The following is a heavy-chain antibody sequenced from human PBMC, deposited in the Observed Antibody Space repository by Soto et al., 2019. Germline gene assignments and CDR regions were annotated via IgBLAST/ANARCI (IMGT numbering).Heavy chain of an antibody. D-gene: IGHD6-19*01. CDR1: GFTFISYA. V-gene: IGHV3-30-3*01. CDR2: ISYDGSNK. J-gene: IGHJ4*02. Sequence: WGSLRLSCAASGFTFISYAMHFVRQAPGKGLEWVAVISYDGSNKYYADSVKGRFTISRDNSKNTLYLQMNSLRAEDTAVYYCARDSSGWTFDYWGQGTLVTVSS. CDR3: ARDSSGWTFDY.